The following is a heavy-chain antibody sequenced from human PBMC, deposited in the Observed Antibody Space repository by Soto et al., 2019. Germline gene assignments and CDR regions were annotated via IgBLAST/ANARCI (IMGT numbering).Heavy chain of an antibody. CDR2: INPSGGST. CDR3: AREREYILTGDYYYYGMDV. Sequence: ASVKVSCKASGYTFTSYYMHWVRQAPGQGLEWMGIINPSGGSTSYAQKFQGRVTMTRDTSTSTVYMELSSLRSEDTAVYYCAREREYILTGDYYYYGMDVWGQGTKVTLSS. D-gene: IGHD3-9*01. V-gene: IGHV1-46*01. CDR1: GYTFTSYY. J-gene: IGHJ6*02.